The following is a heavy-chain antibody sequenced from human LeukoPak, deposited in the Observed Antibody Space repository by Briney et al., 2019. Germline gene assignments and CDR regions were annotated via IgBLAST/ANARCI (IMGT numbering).Heavy chain of an antibody. CDR1: GFTFSDYY. D-gene: IGHD3-10*01. V-gene: IGHV3-23*01. Sequence: PGGSLRLSCAASGFTFSDYYMSWIRQAPGKGLEWVSEISSSGGSRYYADSVKGRFTISRDNSKNTLYLQMNSLRAEDTAVYYCAKDQINTGRGVMVLWGQGTLVTVSS. CDR3: AKDQINTGRGVMVL. J-gene: IGHJ4*02. CDR2: ISSSGGSR.